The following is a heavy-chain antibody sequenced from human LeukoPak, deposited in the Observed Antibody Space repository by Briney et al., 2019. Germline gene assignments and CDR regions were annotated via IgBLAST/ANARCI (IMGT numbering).Heavy chain of an antibody. CDR3: ARVNYYGSGSYYNA. J-gene: IGHJ5*02. CDR2: IYYSGST. V-gene: IGHV4-30-4*01. CDR1: GGSISSGDYY. Sequence: SETLSLTCTVSGGSISSGDYYWSWIRQPPGEGLEWIGYIYYSGSTYYNPSLKSRVTISVDTSKNQFSLKLSSVTAADTAVYYCARVNYYGSGSYYNAWGQGTLVTVSS. D-gene: IGHD3-10*01.